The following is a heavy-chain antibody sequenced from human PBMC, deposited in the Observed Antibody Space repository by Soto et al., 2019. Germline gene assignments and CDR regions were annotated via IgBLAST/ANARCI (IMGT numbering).Heavy chain of an antibody. Sequence: QVQLVQSGAEVKTPGSSLKVSCTVSGSRFSNYVISWVRQAPGHGLEWLGRIIPIFNSTQYAQKFQGRVNITAYKATNTASLELSSLRSGHTAVYYCAREGRGKKAGYNGLVSLGYWGQGTLVTVSS. CDR2: IIPIFNST. V-gene: IGHV1-69*06. CDR3: AREGRGKKAGYNGLVSLGY. D-gene: IGHD2-2*02. J-gene: IGHJ4*02. CDR1: GSRFSNYV.